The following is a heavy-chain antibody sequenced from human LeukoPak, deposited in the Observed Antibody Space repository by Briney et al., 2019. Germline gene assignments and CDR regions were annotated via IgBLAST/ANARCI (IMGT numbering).Heavy chain of an antibody. J-gene: IGHJ4*02. Sequence: GGSLRLSCAASGFTFSSYGMHWVRQAPGKGLDWVAFIRYDGSNKYYADSVKGRFTISRDNSKNTLYLQMNSLRAEDTAVYYCASTSRHYCSGGSRLDYWGQGTLVTVSS. CDR3: ASTSRHYCSGGSRLDY. CDR2: IRYDGSNK. V-gene: IGHV3-30*02. CDR1: GFTFSSYG. D-gene: IGHD2-15*01.